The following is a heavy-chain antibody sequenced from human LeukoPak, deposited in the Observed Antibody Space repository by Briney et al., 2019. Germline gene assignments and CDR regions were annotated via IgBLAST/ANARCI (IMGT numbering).Heavy chain of an antibody. CDR2: IYSGGST. CDR3: ARDLHGGRDAFDI. V-gene: IGHV3-53*01. J-gene: IGHJ3*02. CDR1: GFTVSSNY. Sequence: GGSLTLSCAASGFTVSSNYMNWVRQAPGKGLEWVSVIYSGGSTYYADSVKGRFTISRDNSKNTLYLQMSSLRAEDTAVYYCARDLHGGRDAFDIWGQGTTVSSSS. D-gene: IGHD4-23*01.